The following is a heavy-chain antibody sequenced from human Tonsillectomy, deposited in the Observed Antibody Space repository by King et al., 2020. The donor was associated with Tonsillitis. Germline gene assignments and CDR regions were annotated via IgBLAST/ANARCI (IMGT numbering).Heavy chain of an antibody. CDR1: GFTFSSYD. CDR2: IGAPGDT. V-gene: IGHV3-13*04. CDR3: ARAPKPRGYYYYYYMDV. Sequence: VQLVESGGGLVQPGGSLRLSCAASGFTFSSYDMHWVRQATGKGLEWVSAIGAPGDTYYPGSVKGRFTISRENAKNSLYLQMNSLRAGDTAVYYCARAPKPRGYYYYYYMDVWAKGTTVTVSS. J-gene: IGHJ6*03.